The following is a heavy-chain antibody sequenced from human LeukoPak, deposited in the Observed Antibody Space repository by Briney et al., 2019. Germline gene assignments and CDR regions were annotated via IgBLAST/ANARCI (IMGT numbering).Heavy chain of an antibody. CDR2: INPNSGGT. CDR3: ARDRVEYYDYVWGSYRVYYYGMDV. CDR1: GYTFTGYY. D-gene: IGHD3-16*02. Sequence: ASVKVSCKASGYTFTGYYMHWVRQAPGQGLEWMGWINPNSGGTNYAQKFQGWVTMTRDTSISTAYMELSRLRSDDTAVYYCARDRVEYYDYVWGSYRVYYYGMDVWGQGTTVTVSS. J-gene: IGHJ6*02. V-gene: IGHV1-2*04.